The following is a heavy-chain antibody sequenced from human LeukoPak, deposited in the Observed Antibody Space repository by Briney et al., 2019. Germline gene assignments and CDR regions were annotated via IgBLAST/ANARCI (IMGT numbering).Heavy chain of an antibody. Sequence: SETLSLTCAVSGGSFSGYYWSWIRQPPGKGLEWIGEINHSGSTNYNPSLKSRVTISVDTSKNQFSLKLSSVTAADTAVYYCARVLADSYSSSHFFDYWGQGTLVTVSS. CDR1: GGSFSGYY. CDR2: INHSGST. J-gene: IGHJ4*02. V-gene: IGHV4-34*01. CDR3: ARVLADSYSSSHFFDY. D-gene: IGHD6-13*01.